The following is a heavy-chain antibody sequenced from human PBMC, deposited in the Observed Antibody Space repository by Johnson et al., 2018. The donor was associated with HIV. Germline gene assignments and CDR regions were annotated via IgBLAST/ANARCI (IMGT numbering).Heavy chain of an antibody. V-gene: IGHV3-30*04. CDR1: GFTFSSYA. Sequence: QVQLVESGGGVVQPGRSLRLSCAASGFTFSSYAMHWVRQAPGQGLAWVAVISYDGSNKYYADSVKGRFTISRDNSRNTLYLQMNSLRAEDTAVYYCARAGGGGALDIWGQGTMVTVS. J-gene: IGHJ3*02. D-gene: IGHD3-16*01. CDR3: ARAGGGGALDI. CDR2: ISYDGSNK.